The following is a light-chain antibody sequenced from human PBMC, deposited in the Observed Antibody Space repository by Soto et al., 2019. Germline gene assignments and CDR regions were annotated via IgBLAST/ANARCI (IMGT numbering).Light chain of an antibody. J-gene: IGKJ1*01. CDR3: MQALQTPWT. CDR2: LGS. Sequence: DIVMTQSPLSLPVTPGEPASISCRSSQSLLHSDGYNYLDWYLQKPGQTPQLLICLGSNRASGVPDRFSGSGSGTDFTLTISRVEAEDFGVYYCMQALQTPWTFGVGTQVEVK. CDR1: QSLLHSDGYNY. V-gene: IGKV2-28*01.